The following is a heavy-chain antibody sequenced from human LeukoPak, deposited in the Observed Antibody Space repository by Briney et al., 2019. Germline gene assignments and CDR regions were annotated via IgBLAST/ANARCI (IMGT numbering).Heavy chain of an antibody. CDR3: ARDAHIDWEPPPDY. D-gene: IGHD1-26*01. CDR2: ISSSSSTI. J-gene: IGHJ4*02. Sequence: GGSLRLSCAASGFTFSRYTMNWVRQAPGEGLEWVSYISSSSSTIYYADSVKGRFIISRDNAKNSLYLQMNSLRAEDTAVYYCARDAHIDWEPPPDYWGQGTLVTVSS. CDR1: GFTFSRYT. V-gene: IGHV3-48*04.